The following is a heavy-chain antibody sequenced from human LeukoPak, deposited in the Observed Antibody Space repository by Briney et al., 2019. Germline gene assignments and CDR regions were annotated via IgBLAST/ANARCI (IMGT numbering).Heavy chain of an antibody. CDR2: INHSGST. J-gene: IGHJ6*03. Sequence: KSSETLSLTCSVSGGSISNSNYYWNWIRQSPGKGLEWIGEINHSGSTNYNPSLKSRVTISVDTSKNQFSLKLSSVTAADTAVYYCARLLGVPALNYYYYYMDVWGKGTTVTISS. CDR1: GGSISNSNYY. D-gene: IGHD2-2*01. CDR3: ARLLGVPALNYYYYYMDV. V-gene: IGHV4-39*07.